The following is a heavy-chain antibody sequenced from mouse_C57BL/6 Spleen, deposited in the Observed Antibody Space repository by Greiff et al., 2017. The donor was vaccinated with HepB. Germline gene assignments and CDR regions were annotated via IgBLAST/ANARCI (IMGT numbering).Heavy chain of an antibody. V-gene: IGHV5-6*02. D-gene: IGHD1-1*02. CDR2: ISSGGSYT. J-gene: IGHJ4*01. CDR1: GFTFSSYG. CDR3: ARQVGTIYAMDY. Sequence: EVKLEESGGDLVKPGGSLKLSCAASGFTFSSYGMSWVRQTPDKRLEWVATISSGGSYTYYPDSVKGRFTISRDNAKNTLYLQMSSLKSEDTAMYYCARQVGTIYAMDYWGQGTSVTVSS.